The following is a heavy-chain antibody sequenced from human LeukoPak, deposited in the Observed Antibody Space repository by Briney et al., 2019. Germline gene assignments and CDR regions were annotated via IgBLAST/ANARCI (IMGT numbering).Heavy chain of an antibody. CDR2: ISYDGSNK. CDR3: AKDSGGSYNNWFGP. Sequence: PGGSLRLSCAASGFTFSSYGMHWVRQAPGKGLEWVAVISYDGSNKYYADSVKGRFTISRDNSKNTLYLQMNSLGAEDTAVYYCAKDSGGSYNNWFGPWGQGTLVTVSS. J-gene: IGHJ5*02. CDR1: GFTFSSYG. D-gene: IGHD1-26*01. V-gene: IGHV3-30*18.